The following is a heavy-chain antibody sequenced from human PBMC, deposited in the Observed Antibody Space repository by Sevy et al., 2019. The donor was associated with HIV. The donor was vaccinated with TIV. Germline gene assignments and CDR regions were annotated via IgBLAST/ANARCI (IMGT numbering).Heavy chain of an antibody. Sequence: GGSLRLSCAASGFTFSSYAMSWVRQAPGKGLEWVSAISGSGGSTYYADSVKGRFTISRDNSKNTLYLQRNSLRAEDTAVYYCAKILYYYDSSGYYTDYWDQGTLVTVSS. D-gene: IGHD3-22*01. V-gene: IGHV3-23*01. CDR2: ISGSGGST. CDR3: AKILYYYDSSGYYTDY. CDR1: GFTFSSYA. J-gene: IGHJ4*02.